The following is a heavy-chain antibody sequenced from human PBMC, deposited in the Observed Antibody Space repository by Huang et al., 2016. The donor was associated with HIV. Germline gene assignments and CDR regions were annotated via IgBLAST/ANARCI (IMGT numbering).Heavy chain of an antibody. CDR3: ARGGYTYGFYWYFDL. D-gene: IGHD5-18*01. CDR1: SGSISDHY. V-gene: IGHV4-59*11. CDR2: IYYSGST. J-gene: IGHJ2*01. Sequence: QVQLQESGPGLVKPSETLSLTCTVSSGSISDHYWSWIRQPPGKGLEWIGSIYYSGSTNYNSAIESRVTMLFYTSDNLVSLKFSSLTAADTAMYYYARGGYTYGFYWYFDLWGRGTLVTVSS.